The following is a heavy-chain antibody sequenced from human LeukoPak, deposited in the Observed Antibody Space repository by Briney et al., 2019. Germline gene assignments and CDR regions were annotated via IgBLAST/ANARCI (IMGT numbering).Heavy chain of an antibody. Sequence: SETLSLTRTVSGGSISSGDYYWSWIRQPPGKGLEWIGYIYYSGSTYYNPSLKSRVTISVDTSKNQFSLKLSSVTAADTAVYYCARAKSGGYSYGYYFDYWGQGTLVTVSS. CDR2: IYYSGST. D-gene: IGHD5-18*01. CDR3: ARAKSGGYSYGYYFDY. CDR1: GGSISSGDYY. V-gene: IGHV4-30-4*08. J-gene: IGHJ4*02.